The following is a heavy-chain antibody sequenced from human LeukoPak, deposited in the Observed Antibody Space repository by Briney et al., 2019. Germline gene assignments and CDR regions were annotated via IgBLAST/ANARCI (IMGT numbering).Heavy chain of an antibody. D-gene: IGHD6-25*01. J-gene: IGHJ3*02. CDR1: GFTFSSYA. CDR3: ARLRGAFDI. CDR2: ISGSGGST. Sequence: GGSLRLSCAASGFTFSSYAMSWVRQAPGKGLEWVSAISGSGGSTYYADSVKGRFTISRDNPKNTLYLQMGSLRAEDMAVYYCARLRGAFDIWGQGTMVTISS. V-gene: IGHV3-23*01.